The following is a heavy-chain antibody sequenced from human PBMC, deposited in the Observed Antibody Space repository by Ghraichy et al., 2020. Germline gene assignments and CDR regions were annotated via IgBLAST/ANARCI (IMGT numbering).Heavy chain of an antibody. CDR3: AKGGGVLELRFYYYGMDV. CDR1: GFTFSSYA. D-gene: IGHD1-7*01. J-gene: IGHJ6*02. CDR2: ISGSGGST. Sequence: GGSLRLSCAASGFTFSSYAMSWVRQAPGKGLEWVSAISGSGGSTYYADSVKGRFTISRDNSKNTLYLQMNSLRAEDTAVYYCAKGGGVLELRFYYYGMDVWGQGTTVTVSS. V-gene: IGHV3-23*01.